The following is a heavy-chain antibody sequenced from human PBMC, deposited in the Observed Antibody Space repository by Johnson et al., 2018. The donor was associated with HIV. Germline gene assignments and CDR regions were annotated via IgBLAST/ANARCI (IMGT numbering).Heavy chain of an antibody. V-gene: IGHV3-30*04. CDR1: GFTFSSYA. Sequence: VQLVESGGGVVQPGRSLRLSCAASGFTFSSYAMHWVRQAPGKGLEWVAVISYDGSNKYYADSVKGRFTISRDNSKNTLYLQMNSLRAEDTAVYYCAKVTPYSSSSSAFDIWGQGTMVTVSS. D-gene: IGHD6-6*01. J-gene: IGHJ3*02. CDR2: ISYDGSNK. CDR3: AKVTPYSSSSSAFDI.